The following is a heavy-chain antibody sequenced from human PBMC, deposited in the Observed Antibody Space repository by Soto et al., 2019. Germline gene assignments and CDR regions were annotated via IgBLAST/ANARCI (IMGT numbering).Heavy chain of an antibody. J-gene: IGHJ4*02. CDR2: ISYDGGLQ. CDR3: VSDRGYGHASVPYS. Sequence: QAHLVESGGGMVQPGRSLRLSCAASGFTFTSYGMHWVRQAPGTRLEWVAVISYDGGLQHYADSVKGRFTISRDNSKNMVLLQMNSLRGEDTAVYYCVSDRGYGHASVPYSWGQGTLVSVSS. V-gene: IGHV3-30*03. CDR1: GFTFTSYG. D-gene: IGHD5-18*01.